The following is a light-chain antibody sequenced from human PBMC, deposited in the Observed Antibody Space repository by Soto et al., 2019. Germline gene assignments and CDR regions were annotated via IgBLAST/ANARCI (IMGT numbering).Light chain of an antibody. CDR1: QSVSSY. CDR3: QQRSDWPST. CDR2: DAS. J-gene: IGKJ4*01. Sequence: EIGVTQSQATLSLSPGERATLSCRASQSVSSYLAWYQQKPGQAPRLLIYDASNRATGIPARFSGSGSGTDFTLTISSLEPDDFAVYDCQQRSDWPSTFGGGTKVRIK. V-gene: IGKV3-11*01.